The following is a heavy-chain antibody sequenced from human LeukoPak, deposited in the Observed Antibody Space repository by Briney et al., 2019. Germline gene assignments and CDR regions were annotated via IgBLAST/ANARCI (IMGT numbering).Heavy chain of an antibody. V-gene: IGHV1-2*06. CDR1: GYTFTKYY. J-gene: IGHJ5*02. CDR2: INPSSGGT. Sequence: GASVKVSCKASGYTFTKYYMFWVRQAPGQGLEWMGRINPSSGGTDYAQKFQGRVTMTRDTSICTAYMELSRLRSDDTAMYYCARGYCSGGSCYSVENWFDPWGQGTLVTVSS. CDR3: ARGYCSGGSCYSVENWFDP. D-gene: IGHD2-15*01.